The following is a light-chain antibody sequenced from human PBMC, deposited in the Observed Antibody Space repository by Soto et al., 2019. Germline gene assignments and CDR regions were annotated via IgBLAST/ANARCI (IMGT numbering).Light chain of an antibody. CDR3: SSYTISNTLPFV. CDR1: RRDVGGYNY. J-gene: IGLJ1*01. Sequence: QSALTQPASVSGSPGQSITISCTGTRRDVGGYNYVSWYQQYPGKSPKLLIYEVTHRPSGVSNRFSGSKSGNTASLTISGLQAEDEADYYCSSYTISNTLPFVFGTGTQLTVL. CDR2: EVT. V-gene: IGLV2-14*01.